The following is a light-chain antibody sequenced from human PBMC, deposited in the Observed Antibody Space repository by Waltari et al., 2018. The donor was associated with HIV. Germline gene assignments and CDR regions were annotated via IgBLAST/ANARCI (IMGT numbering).Light chain of an antibody. CDR2: AAS. CDR1: QGISNY. CDR3: QKYSRVLGLT. Sequence: DIQMTQSPSSLSASVGDRVTLTCRASQGISNYLAWYQQKPGEVPKLLIYAASTVQSGTPSRFSGCGSGTDFTLTISSLQPEDVATYYVQKYSRVLGLTFGGGTKVEIK. V-gene: IGKV1-27*01. J-gene: IGKJ4*01.